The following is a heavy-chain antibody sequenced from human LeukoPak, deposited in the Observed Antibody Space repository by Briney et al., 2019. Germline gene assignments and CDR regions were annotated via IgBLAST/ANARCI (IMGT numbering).Heavy chain of an antibody. CDR2: IYYSGST. CDR3: ASLPGYSGSFWAFDI. D-gene: IGHD1-26*01. Sequence: SETLSLTCTVSGGSISSSSYYWGWIRQPPGKGLEWIGSIYYSGSTYYNPSLKSRVTISVDTSKNQFSLKLSSVTAADTAVYYCASLPGYSGSFWAFDIWGQGTMVTVSS. V-gene: IGHV4-39*01. CDR1: GGSISSSSYY. J-gene: IGHJ3*02.